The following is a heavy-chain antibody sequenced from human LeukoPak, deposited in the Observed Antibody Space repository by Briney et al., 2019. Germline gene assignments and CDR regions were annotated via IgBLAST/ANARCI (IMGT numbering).Heavy chain of an antibody. V-gene: IGHV1-2*02. CDR3: ARVFLNYDILTGLNYFDY. CDR2: INPNSGDT. J-gene: IGHJ4*02. CDR1: GYTFTSYD. D-gene: IGHD3-9*01. Sequence: ASVKVSCKASGYTFTSYDINWVRQATGQGLEWMGWINPNSGDTNYAQKFQGRVTMTSDTSISTAYMELSRLRSDDTAVYYCARVFLNYDILTGLNYFDYWGQGTLVTVSS.